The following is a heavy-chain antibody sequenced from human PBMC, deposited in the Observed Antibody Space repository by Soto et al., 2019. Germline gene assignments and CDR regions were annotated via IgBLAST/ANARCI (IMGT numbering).Heavy chain of an antibody. Sequence: QVQLVQSGAEVKKPGASVKVSCKASGYTFTSYDINWVRQATGQGLERMGWMNPNSGNTGYAQKFQGRVTMTRNTSISTAYMELSSLTSEDTAVYYCASRRAGTYYYYGVDVWGQGTTVTVSS. D-gene: IGHD1-1*01. CDR3: ASRRAGTYYYYGVDV. V-gene: IGHV1-8*01. J-gene: IGHJ6*02. CDR2: MNPNSGNT. CDR1: GYTFTSYD.